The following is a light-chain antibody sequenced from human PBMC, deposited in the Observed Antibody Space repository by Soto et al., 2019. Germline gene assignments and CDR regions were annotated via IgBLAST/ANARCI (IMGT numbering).Light chain of an antibody. CDR1: SSDFTTYHY. CDR2: EGS. Sequence: SVLTQPASVSGSPGQSITISCTGSSSDFTTYHYVSWYRQHPGKAPKLMIYEGSKRPSGVSNRFSGSKSGNTASLTISGLQAEDEADYYCNSYASSGTLVFGTGTKVTVL. V-gene: IGLV2-14*01. CDR3: NSYASSGTLV. J-gene: IGLJ1*01.